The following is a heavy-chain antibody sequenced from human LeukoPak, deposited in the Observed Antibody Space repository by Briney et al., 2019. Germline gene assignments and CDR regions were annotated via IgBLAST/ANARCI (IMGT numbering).Heavy chain of an antibody. J-gene: IGHJ3*02. D-gene: IGHD3-10*01. V-gene: IGHV6-1*01. CDR3: ARSTMFRGAMLAAFDI. CDR2: TYYRSKLFN. Sequence: SQTLSLTCAISGDSVSSNSAAWNWIRQSPSRGLEWLGRTYYRSKLFNDYAVSVKSLITINPDTSKNQFSLQLNSVTPEDTAVYYCARSTMFRGAMLAAFDIWSQGTMVTVSS. CDR1: GDSVSSNSAA.